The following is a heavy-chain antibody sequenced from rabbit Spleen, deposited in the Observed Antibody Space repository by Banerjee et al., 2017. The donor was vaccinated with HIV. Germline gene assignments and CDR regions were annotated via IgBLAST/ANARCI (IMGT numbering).Heavy chain of an antibody. D-gene: IGHD3-1*01. J-gene: IGHJ4*01. CDR3: ARDLASVVGWNFNL. Sequence: QSLEESGGDLVKPGASLTLTCTASGFSFSSGYWICWVRQAPGKGLEWIACIYAGSTIRTYYANWAKGRFTISKTSSTTVTLQMTSLTVADTATYFCARDLASVVGWNFNLWGPGTLVTVS. V-gene: IGHV1S40*01. CDR1: GFSFSSGYW. CDR2: IYAGSTIRT.